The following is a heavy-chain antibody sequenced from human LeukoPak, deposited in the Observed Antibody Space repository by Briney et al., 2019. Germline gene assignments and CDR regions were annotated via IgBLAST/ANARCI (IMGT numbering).Heavy chain of an antibody. CDR2: MSYDGTNS. V-gene: IGHV3-30*18. CDR1: GFTFSIYG. Sequence: GRSLRLSCAASGFTFSIYGMYWVRQAPGKGLEWVAAMSYDGTNSYYADSVKGRFTIPRDNSKNTVYLQMNSLRAEDTAVYYCAKGGGHNYFGSWGQGTLVTVSS. J-gene: IGHJ4*02. D-gene: IGHD1-26*01. CDR3: AKGGGHNYFGS.